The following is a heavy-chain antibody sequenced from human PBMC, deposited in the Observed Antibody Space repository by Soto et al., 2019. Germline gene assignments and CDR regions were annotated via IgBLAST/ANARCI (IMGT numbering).Heavy chain of an antibody. CDR3: ARPASGGSRDAFDV. CDR1: GDKLTTFW. J-gene: IGHJ3*01. Sequence: PGESLKISCKGSGDKLTTFWLNWVRQTPGKGLEWLGRIDPTDSFTNYSPPFEGHVTISVDRSISTAYLQWNSLQASDTAIYYCARPASGGSRDAFDVWGQGTTVTV. V-gene: IGHV5-10-1*01. D-gene: IGHD2-15*01. CDR2: IDPTDSFT.